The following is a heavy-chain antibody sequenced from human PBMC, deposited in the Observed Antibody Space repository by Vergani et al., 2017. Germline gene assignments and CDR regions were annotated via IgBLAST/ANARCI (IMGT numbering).Heavy chain of an antibody. CDR3: ASRFGGAGSYYLPQSGYYVDY. V-gene: IGHV4-39*01. J-gene: IGHJ4*02. Sequence: QLQLQESGPGLVKPSETLSLTCTVSGGSISSSSYYWGWIRQPPGKGLEWIGSIYYSGSTYYNPSLKSRVTISVDTSKNQFSLKLSSVTAADTAVYYCASRFGGAGSYYLPQSGYYVDYWGQGTLVTVSS. CDR1: GGSISSSSYY. D-gene: IGHD3-10*01. CDR2: IYYSGST.